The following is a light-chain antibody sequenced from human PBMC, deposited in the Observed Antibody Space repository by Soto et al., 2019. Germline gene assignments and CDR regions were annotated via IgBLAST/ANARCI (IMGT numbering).Light chain of an antibody. CDR1: EGISTY. CDR3: QQYGSSPPT. V-gene: IGKV1-9*01. CDR2: AAS. J-gene: IGKJ1*01. Sequence: IQLTQSPSSLSASVGDRVTITCRASEGISTYVAWYQQKPGTAPKLLIYAASTLQSGVPSRFSGSGSGTHFTLTIISLQPEDFAVYYCQQYGSSPPTFGQGTKVEIK.